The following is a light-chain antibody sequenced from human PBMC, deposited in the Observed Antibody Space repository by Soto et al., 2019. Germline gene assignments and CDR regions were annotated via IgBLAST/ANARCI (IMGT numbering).Light chain of an antibody. CDR1: QSVNNN. Sequence: ETLMTQSPATLSVSPGERATLSCRASQSVNNNLAWYQQKLGQAPRVLIYGASTRATGIPARFTGSGSGTEFTLTINRLEPEDFAVYYCQQYGSSLYTFGQGTKVDIK. CDR3: QQYGSSLYT. CDR2: GAS. J-gene: IGKJ2*01. V-gene: IGKV3-15*01.